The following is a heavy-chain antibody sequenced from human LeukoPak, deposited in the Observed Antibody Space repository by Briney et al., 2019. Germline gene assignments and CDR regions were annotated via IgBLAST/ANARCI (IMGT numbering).Heavy chain of an antibody. CDR3: AVAMVPIDY. CDR1: GFTFSSYG. D-gene: IGHD5-18*01. V-gene: IGHV3-30*03. Sequence: GRSLRLSCAASGFTFSSYGMHWVRQAPGKGLEWVAVISYDGSNKYYADSVKGRFTVSRDNSKNTLYLQMNSLRAEDTAVYYCAVAMVPIDYWGQGTLVTVSS. CDR2: ISYDGSNK. J-gene: IGHJ4*02.